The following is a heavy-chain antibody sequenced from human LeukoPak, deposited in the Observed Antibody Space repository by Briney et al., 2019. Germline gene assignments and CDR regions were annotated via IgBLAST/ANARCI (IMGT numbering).Heavy chain of an antibody. D-gene: IGHD2-21*02. V-gene: IGHV5-51*01. Sequence: GESLKISCKGSGYSFTSYWIGWVRQMPGKGLEWMGIIYPGDSDTRYSPSFQGQVTISADKSISTAYLQWSSLKASDTAMYHCARPESDCGGDCYSEYFQHWGQGTLVTVSS. CDR2: IYPGDSDT. CDR1: GYSFTSYW. J-gene: IGHJ1*01. CDR3: ARPESDCGGDCYSEYFQH.